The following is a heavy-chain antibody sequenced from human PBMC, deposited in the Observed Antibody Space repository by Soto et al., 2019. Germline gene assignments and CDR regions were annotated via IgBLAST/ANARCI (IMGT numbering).Heavy chain of an antibody. Sequence: SETRSLTCSVYGGCFSGCYWSWIRQRPGKGMEWIGEINRSGSTNYNPSLKRRVTISVDTSKNQFSLKLSSVTAADTAVYYCARLPPTRAPDYWGQGTLVT. J-gene: IGHJ4*02. CDR1: GGCFSGCY. CDR3: ARLPPTRAPDY. V-gene: IGHV4-34*01. CDR2: INRSGST. D-gene: IGHD2-15*01.